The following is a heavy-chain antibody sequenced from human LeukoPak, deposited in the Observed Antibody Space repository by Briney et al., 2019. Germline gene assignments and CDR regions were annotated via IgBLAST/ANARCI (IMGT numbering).Heavy chain of an antibody. D-gene: IGHD2-2*01. CDR2: INWNSGSI. J-gene: IGHJ4*02. CDR1: GFTFSSYA. CDR3: AKDMYDRSSSCSIDY. Sequence: PGGSLRLSCAASGFTFSSYAMHWVRQAPGKGLEWVSGINWNSGSIAYADSVKGRFTISRDNAKNSLYLQMNSLRAEDTALYYCAKDMYDRSSSCSIDYWGQGTLVTVSS. V-gene: IGHV3-9*01.